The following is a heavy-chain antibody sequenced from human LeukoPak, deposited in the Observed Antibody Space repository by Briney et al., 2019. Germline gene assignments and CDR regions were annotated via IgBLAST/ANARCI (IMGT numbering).Heavy chain of an antibody. V-gene: IGHV3-30*02. D-gene: IGHD2-2*01. CDR2: TSNDGANK. CDR3: AKDSSTSNYYYGLDV. J-gene: IGHJ6*02. CDR1: GFPFSSYG. Sequence: PGGSLRLSCAASGFPFSSYGMHWVRQAPGKGLEWVSYTSNDGANKYYADSVKGRFTISRDNSKDTLYMQMNSLRGDDTGMYFCAKDSSTSNYYYGLDVWGQGTTVTVSS.